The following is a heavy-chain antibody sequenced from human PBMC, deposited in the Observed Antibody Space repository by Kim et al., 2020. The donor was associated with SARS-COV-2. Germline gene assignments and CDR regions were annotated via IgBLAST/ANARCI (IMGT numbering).Heavy chain of an antibody. D-gene: IGHD3-10*01. V-gene: IGHV5-51*01. CDR2: IYPPDSTT. CDR3: ARPYGDY. CDR1: GYSFSASW. Sequence: GESLKISCKASGYSFSASWIVWVRQMPGRGLEWMGIIYPPDSTTRYRPSFQGQVSISVDKSISTAYLQWNSLKASDSAMYYCARPYGDYWGQGTLVTVSS. J-gene: IGHJ4*02.